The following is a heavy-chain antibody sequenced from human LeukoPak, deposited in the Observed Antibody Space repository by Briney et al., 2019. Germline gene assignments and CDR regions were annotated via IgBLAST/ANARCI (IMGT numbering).Heavy chain of an antibody. J-gene: IGHJ4*02. CDR2: MYLSGTT. D-gene: IGHD3-22*01. Sequence: PPETLSLTCTVSGDSINSLDLWSWVRQPPGKGLEWIGEMYLSGTTHSNPSVKSRVTISIDKSKNQFFLNLSSVTAADTAVYYCAGLVGRYSSGLYYYYFDYWGQGTLVTVSS. CDR1: GDSINSLDL. V-gene: IGHV4-4*03. CDR3: AGLVGRYSSGLYYYYFDY.